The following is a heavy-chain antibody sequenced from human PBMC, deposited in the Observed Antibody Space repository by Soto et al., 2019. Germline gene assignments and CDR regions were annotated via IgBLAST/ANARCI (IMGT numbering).Heavy chain of an antibody. V-gene: IGHV4-30-2*01. J-gene: IGHJ4*02. CDR3: ARGFPEYSGSYYRRGYDFDY. D-gene: IGHD1-26*01. Sequence: QLQLQESGSGLVKPSQTLSLTCAVSGGSISSGGYSWSWIRQPPGKGLEWIGYIYHSGSTYYNPCPKSRVTISVDRSKNQFSLKLSSVTAADTAVYYCARGFPEYSGSYYRRGYDFDYWGQGTLVTVSS. CDR2: IYHSGST. CDR1: GGSISSGGYS.